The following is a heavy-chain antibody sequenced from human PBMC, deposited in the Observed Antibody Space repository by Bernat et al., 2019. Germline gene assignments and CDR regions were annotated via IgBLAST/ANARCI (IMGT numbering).Heavy chain of an antibody. D-gene: IGHD3-22*01. V-gene: IGHV3-23*01. CDR2: SSGSGGST. CDR3: AKEKHSNTYYYVVDFDY. CDR1: GFTFSRYA. J-gene: IGHJ4*02. Sequence: EVQLLESGGGLVQPGGSLRISCAASGFTFSRYAMSWVRQAPGKGLEWGSASSGSGGSTTYADSVKGRFTISRDNSKNTLYLHMNSLRAEDTAEYYCAKEKHSNTYYYVVDFDYWGQGTLVTVSS.